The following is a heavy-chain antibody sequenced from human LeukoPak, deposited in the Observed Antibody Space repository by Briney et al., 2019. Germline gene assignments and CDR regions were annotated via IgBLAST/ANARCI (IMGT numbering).Heavy chain of an antibody. CDR2: INAGNGNT. CDR1: EYTFTSYA. V-gene: IGHV1-3*01. CDR3: ATNLWFGELWFDY. Sequence: ASVKVSCKASEYTFTSYAMHWVRQAPGQRLEWMGWINAGNGNTKYSQKFQGRVTITRDTSASTAYMELSSLRSEDTAVYYCATNLWFGELWFDYWGQGTLVTVSS. D-gene: IGHD3-10*01. J-gene: IGHJ4*02.